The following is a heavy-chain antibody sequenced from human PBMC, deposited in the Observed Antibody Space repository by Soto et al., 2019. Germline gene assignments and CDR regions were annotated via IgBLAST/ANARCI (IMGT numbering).Heavy chain of an antibody. V-gene: IGHV4-59*01. J-gene: IGHJ6*02. Sequence: SAIQSLTCPGAGGSISRYYRSWIRQTQGKGLEWIGYIYYSGSTNYNPSLKSRVTISVDTSKNQFSLKLSSVTAADTAVYYCAARVPLDGWVQGTTVTFSS. CDR2: IYYSGST. CDR3: AARVPLDG. CDR1: GGSISRYY.